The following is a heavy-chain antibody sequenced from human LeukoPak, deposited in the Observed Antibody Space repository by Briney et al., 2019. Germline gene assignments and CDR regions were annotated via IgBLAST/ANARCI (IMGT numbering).Heavy chain of an antibody. CDR3: ARKTTLGYFDY. D-gene: IGHD4-11*01. CDR2: IYYSGST. Sequence: PSETLSLTCTVSGGSISSYYWSWIRQPPGKGLEWIGYIYYSGSTNYNPSLKSRVTISVDTSMNQFSLKLSSVTAADTAVYYCARKTTLGYFDYWGQGTLVTVSS. CDR1: GGSISSYY. V-gene: IGHV4-59*01. J-gene: IGHJ4*02.